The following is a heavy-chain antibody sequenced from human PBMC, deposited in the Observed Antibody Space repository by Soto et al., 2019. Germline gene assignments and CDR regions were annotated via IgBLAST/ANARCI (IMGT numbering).Heavy chain of an antibody. CDR2: VSYSGSS. J-gene: IGHJ4*02. CDR1: DASLSSYF. D-gene: IGHD4-17*01. CDR3: TRLRYGGAFDY. Sequence: SETLSLTCTVSDASLSSYFWNWIRRPPGKGLEWIGYVSYSGSSNYNPSLKNRVAVSLDTSKNQFSLKLRSVTAADTAVYYCTRLRYGGAFDYWGQGTLVTVS. V-gene: IGHV4-59*08.